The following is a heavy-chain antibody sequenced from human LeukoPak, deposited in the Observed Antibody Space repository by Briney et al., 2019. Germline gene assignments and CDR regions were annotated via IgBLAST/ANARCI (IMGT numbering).Heavy chain of an antibody. Sequence: TLXLTCAVSGDSISSGGYCWSWVRQTQGEGLEGIGYSYQSGSTYYTPSLKSRVTISVDRSKNQFSLKLSSVTAADTAVYYCARANLFYYYGMDVWGQGTTVTVSS. J-gene: IGHJ6*02. CDR1: GDSISSGGYC. CDR2: SYQSGST. V-gene: IGHV4-30-2*01. CDR3: ARANLFYYYGMDV.